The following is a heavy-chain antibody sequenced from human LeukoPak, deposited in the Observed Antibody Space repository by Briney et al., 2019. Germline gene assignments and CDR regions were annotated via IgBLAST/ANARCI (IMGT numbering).Heavy chain of an antibody. D-gene: IGHD4-17*01. CDR2: ISTSGGGYT. CDR3: AKDYLRTSDY. CDR1: GFTFSSYA. Sequence: PGGSLRLSCAASGFTFSSYAMTWVRQAPGKGLEWVSAISTSGGGYTFYADSVKGRFTISTDDSKNTVYLQMNSLRAGDTAIYYCAKDYLRTSDYWGQGTLVTVSS. J-gene: IGHJ4*02. V-gene: IGHV3-23*01.